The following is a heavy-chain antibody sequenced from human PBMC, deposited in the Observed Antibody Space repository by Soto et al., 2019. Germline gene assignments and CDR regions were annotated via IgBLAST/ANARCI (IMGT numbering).Heavy chain of an antibody. CDR2: IWSDGSTE. CDR1: GFTFDRYG. D-gene: IGHD2-2*01. J-gene: IGHJ5*02. Sequence: GGSLRLSCAASGFTFDRYGMHWVRRAPGKGLEWVAVIWSDGSTEYYADSVKGRFTISRDNSKNTMYLQMNSLRGEDTGVYYCARGRIPSAIFDWFDPWGQGTLVTVSS. CDR3: ARGRIPSAIFDWFDP. V-gene: IGHV3-33*01.